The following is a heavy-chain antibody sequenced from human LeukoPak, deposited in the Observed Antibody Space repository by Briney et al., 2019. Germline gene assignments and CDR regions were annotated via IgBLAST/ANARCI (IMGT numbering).Heavy chain of an antibody. Sequence: PGGSLRLSCAASGFTFSSYSMNWVRQAPGKGLEWVSYISISSTTIYYADSVKGRFTISRDNAKNSLYLQMNSLRAEDTAVYYCARISNGNPDYWGQGTLVTVSS. J-gene: IGHJ4*02. CDR2: ISISSTTI. D-gene: IGHD1-1*01. CDR3: ARISNGNPDY. V-gene: IGHV3-48*01. CDR1: GFTFSSYS.